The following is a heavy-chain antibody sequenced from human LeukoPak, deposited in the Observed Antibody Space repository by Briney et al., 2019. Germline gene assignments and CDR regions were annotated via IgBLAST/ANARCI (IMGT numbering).Heavy chain of an antibody. J-gene: IGHJ3*02. V-gene: IGHV5-51*01. CDR1: GYSFTSYW. D-gene: IGHD1-7*01. CDR3: ARSSAYIWNYLAFDI. CDR2: IYPGDSDT. Sequence: GESLKISCKGSGYSFTSYWIGWVRQKPGKGLEWMGIIYPGDSDTRYSPSFQGQVTISADKSISTAYLQWSSLKASDTAMYYCARSSAYIWNYLAFDIRGQGTMVTVSS.